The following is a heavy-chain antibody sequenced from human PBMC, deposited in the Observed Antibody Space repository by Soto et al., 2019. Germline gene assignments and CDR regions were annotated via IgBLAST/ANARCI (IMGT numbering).Heavy chain of an antibody. J-gene: IGHJ4*01. Sequence: QVQLQESGPGLVKPSETLSLTCAVSGASVGTYYWSWIRQPTGKGLVWIGYIFYSWQLKDNPCFNSLLTMTVAPYKNEISQCLTSVTAAVTAVYYCARVGEGYRFDFWGHRILVTVSS. CDR2: IFYSWQL. CDR1: GASVGTYY. CDR3: ARVGEGYRFDF. D-gene: IGHD3-16*01. V-gene: IGHV4-59*02.